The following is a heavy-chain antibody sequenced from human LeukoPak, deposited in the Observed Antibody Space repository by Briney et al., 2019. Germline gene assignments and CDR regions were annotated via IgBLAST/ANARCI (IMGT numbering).Heavy chain of an antibody. V-gene: IGHV3-7*01. J-gene: IGHJ5*02. D-gene: IGHD6-19*01. Sequence: GESLKISCKGSGYSFTSYWIGWVRQAPGKGLEWVANIKQDGSEKYYVDTVKGRFTISRDNAKNSLYLQMNSLRAEDTAVYYCARARGSHSSDLWGQGTLVTVSS. CDR3: ARARGSHSSDL. CDR2: IKQDGSEK. CDR1: GYSFTSYW.